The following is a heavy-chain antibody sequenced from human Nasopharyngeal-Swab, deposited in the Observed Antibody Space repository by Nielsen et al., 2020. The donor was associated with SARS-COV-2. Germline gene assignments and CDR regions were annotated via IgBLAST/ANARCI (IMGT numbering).Heavy chain of an antibody. J-gene: IGHJ6*03. Sequence: SETLSLTCTVSGGSISSSSYYWGWIRQPPGKGLEWIGSIYYSGSTYYNPSLKSRVTISVDTSKNQFSLKLSSVTAADTAVYYCARVYYDSSGYYYYYYYHYMDVWGKGTTVTVSS. D-gene: IGHD3-22*01. CDR1: GGSISSSSYY. V-gene: IGHV4-39*07. CDR2: IYYSGST. CDR3: ARVYYDSSGYYYYYYYHYMDV.